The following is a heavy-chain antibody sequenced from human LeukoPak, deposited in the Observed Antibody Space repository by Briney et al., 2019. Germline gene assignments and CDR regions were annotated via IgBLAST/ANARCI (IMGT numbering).Heavy chain of an antibody. J-gene: IGHJ4*02. V-gene: IGHV4-38-2*02. CDR2: NYHGGSS. CDR3: AVTNGSSGYYYSRIDY. D-gene: IGHD3-22*01. CDR1: GYSISSGYY. Sequence: PSETLSLTGTVSGYSISSGYYWGWIRQPPGKGLEWIGSNYHGGSSDYNPTLKIRVTIAIAASKNHLQLKRSSATAADMYVYYCAVTNGSSGYYYSRIDYWGQGTLVTVSS.